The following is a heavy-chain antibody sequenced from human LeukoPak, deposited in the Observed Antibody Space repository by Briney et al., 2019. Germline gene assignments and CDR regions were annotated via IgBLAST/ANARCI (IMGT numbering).Heavy chain of an antibody. Sequence: GASVKVSCKASGYTITRYGISWVRQAPGQGLEWMGWISAYNGNTNYAQKLQGRVTMTTDTSTSTAYMELRSLRSDDTAVYYCARDKLERRPYYYGMDVWGKGTTVTVSS. CDR3: ARDKLERRPYYYGMDV. CDR2: ISAYNGNT. V-gene: IGHV1-18*04. D-gene: IGHD1-1*01. J-gene: IGHJ6*04. CDR1: GYTITRYG.